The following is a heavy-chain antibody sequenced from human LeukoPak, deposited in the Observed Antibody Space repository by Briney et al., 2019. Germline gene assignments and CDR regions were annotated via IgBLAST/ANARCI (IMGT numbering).Heavy chain of an antibody. V-gene: IGHV3-23*01. D-gene: IGHD3-3*01. J-gene: IGHJ5*02. CDR1: GFTFSSYA. Sequence: GGSLRLSCAASGFTFSSYAMSWVRQAPGKGLEWVSAISGSGGSTFYADSVKGRFTISRDNSKNTLYLQMNSLRAEDTAVYYCAKGGHDFWSGPNWFDPWGQGTLVTVSS. CDR2: ISGSGGST. CDR3: AKGGHDFWSGPNWFDP.